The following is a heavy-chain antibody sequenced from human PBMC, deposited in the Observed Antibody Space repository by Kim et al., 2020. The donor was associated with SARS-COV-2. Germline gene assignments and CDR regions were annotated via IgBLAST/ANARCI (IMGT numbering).Heavy chain of an antibody. V-gene: IGHV3-15*01. J-gene: IGHJ3*02. Sequence: AARVKGRITISREDSNNTLYLQMNSLKTEYTAVYYCTLSSGYFAADAFDIWGQGTMVTVSS. D-gene: IGHD3-22*01. CDR3: TLSSGYFAADAFDI.